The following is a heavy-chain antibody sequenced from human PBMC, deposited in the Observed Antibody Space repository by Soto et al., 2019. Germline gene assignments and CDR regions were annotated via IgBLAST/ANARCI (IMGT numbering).Heavy chain of an antibody. CDR2: ISYDGSNK. CDR3: ARGRITILGVVITPEIDDFDI. J-gene: IGHJ3*02. CDR1: GFTFSSYA. Sequence: GGSLRLSCAASGFTFSSYAMHWVRQAPGKGLEWVAVISYDGSNKYYADSVKGRFTISRDNSKNTLYLQMNSLRAEDTAVYYCARGRITILGVVITPEIDDFDIWGQGTLVTVSS. D-gene: IGHD3-3*01. V-gene: IGHV3-30-3*01.